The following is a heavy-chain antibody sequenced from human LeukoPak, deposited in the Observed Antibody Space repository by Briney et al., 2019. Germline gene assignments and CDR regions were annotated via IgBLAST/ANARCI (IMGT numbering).Heavy chain of an antibody. CDR2: TYYRSKWYN. J-gene: IGHJ3*02. CDR1: GDSVSSNSAA. CDR3: ARESGGGPVYTDAFDI. Sequence: SQTLSLTCAISGDSVSSNSAAWNWIRQSPSRGLEWLGRTYYRSKWYNDYAVSVKSRITINPDTSKNQFSLQLNSVTPADTAVYYCARESGGGPVYTDAFDIWGQGTMVTVSS. V-gene: IGHV6-1*01. D-gene: IGHD2-15*01.